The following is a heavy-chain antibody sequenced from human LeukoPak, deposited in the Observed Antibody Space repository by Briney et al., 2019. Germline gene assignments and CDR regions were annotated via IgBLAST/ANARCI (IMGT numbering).Heavy chain of an antibody. CDR1: GGSISSGSYY. Sequence: SETLSLTCTVSGGSISSGSYYWSWIRQPPGKGLEWIGYIYYSGSTYYNPSLKSRVTISVDTSKNQFSLKLSSVTAADTAVYYCARRAVAGTVYWGQGTLVTVSS. CDR3: ARRAVAGTVY. J-gene: IGHJ4*02. V-gene: IGHV4-30-4*01. D-gene: IGHD6-19*01. CDR2: IYYSGST.